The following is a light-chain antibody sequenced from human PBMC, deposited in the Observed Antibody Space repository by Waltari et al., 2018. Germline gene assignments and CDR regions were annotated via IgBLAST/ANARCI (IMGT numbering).Light chain of an antibody. J-gene: IGLJ1*01. V-gene: IGLV2-14*01. CDR3: SSYTSSSTWV. Sequence: QSALTQPASVSGSPGQSITISCTGTSSDVGGYNYVSWYQQHPGKAPKLMIYDVSQRPSGVSNRFSGSKSGNTASLTISGLQAEDEADYYCSSYTSSSTWVFGTGTKVTVL. CDR1: SSDVGGYNY. CDR2: DVS.